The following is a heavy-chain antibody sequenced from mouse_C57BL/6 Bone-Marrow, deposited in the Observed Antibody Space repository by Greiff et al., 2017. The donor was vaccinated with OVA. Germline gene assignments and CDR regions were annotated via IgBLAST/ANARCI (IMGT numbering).Heavy chain of an antibody. CDR3: ARAYYYGGSLEDY. V-gene: IGHV1-26*01. D-gene: IGHD1-1*01. CDR1: GYTFTDYY. J-gene: IGHJ2*03. CDR2: ISPNNGGT. Sequence: EVQLLQSGPELVKPGASVKISCTASGYTFTDYYMTWVQQSHGKSLEWIGDISPNNGGTSYHQKFKGKATLTVDKSSSTAYLELRSLTSEDSAIDYCARAYYYGGSLEDYWGRGTGLTVSS.